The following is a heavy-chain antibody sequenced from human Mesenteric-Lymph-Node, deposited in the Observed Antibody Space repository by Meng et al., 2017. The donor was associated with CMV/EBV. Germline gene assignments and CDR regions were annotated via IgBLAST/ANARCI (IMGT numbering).Heavy chain of an antibody. CDR2: ISYGGAT. V-gene: IGHV4-4*02. Sequence: VSLGSISCRYCWPWARQPPETGLEWIGEISYGGATKYNPSLRSRPTISMDKSNNQFSLILTSVTAADAAIYYCARERVREEGLFDSWGQGTLVTVSS. J-gene: IGHJ4*02. CDR1: LGSISCRYC. CDR3: ARERVREEGLFDS. D-gene: IGHD4/OR15-4a*01.